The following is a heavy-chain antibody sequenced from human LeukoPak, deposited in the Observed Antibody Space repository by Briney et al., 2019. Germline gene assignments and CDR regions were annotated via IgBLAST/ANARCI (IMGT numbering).Heavy chain of an antibody. CDR3: ARDLPSTIFGVVPRFGFPDV. Sequence: SETLSLTCAVSGGSISSSNWWSWVRQPPGKGLEWIGEIYHSGSTNYNPSLKSRVTISVDKSKNQFSLKLSSVTAADTAVYYCARDLPSTIFGVVPRFGFPDVWGKGTTVTVSS. J-gene: IGHJ6*04. CDR1: GGSISSSNW. V-gene: IGHV4-4*02. D-gene: IGHD3-3*01. CDR2: IYHSGST.